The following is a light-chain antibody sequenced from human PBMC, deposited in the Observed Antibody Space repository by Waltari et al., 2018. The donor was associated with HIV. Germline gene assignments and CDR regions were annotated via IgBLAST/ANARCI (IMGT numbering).Light chain of an antibody. J-gene: IGLJ3*02. CDR3: QSSDRTNQV. CDR1: SGSITSNY. V-gene: IGLV6-57*01. Sequence: NFMLTQPHSVSESPGKTVTISCTRTSGSITSNYVQGFQRRPGGSPTTVIFEDDQVPSGVPGRFSGSIDSSSNSASLTISGLKPEGEADYYWQSSDRTNQVFGGGTKLTVL. CDR2: EDD.